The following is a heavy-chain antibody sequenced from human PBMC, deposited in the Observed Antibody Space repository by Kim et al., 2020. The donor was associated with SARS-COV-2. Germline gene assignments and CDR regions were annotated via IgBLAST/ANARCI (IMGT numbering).Heavy chain of an antibody. D-gene: IGHD2-15*01. Sequence: GGSLRLSCAASGFTFNNAWMSWVRQAPGKGLEWVGRIKSKSDGGKTDYAAPVKGRFTILRDDSKNTLYLQMNSLKTEDTAVYYCTTEVLQEPYYFDYWGQGTLVTVSS. CDR3: TTEVLQEPYYFDY. J-gene: IGHJ4*02. V-gene: IGHV3-15*01. CDR1: GFTFNNAW. CDR2: IKSKSDGGKT.